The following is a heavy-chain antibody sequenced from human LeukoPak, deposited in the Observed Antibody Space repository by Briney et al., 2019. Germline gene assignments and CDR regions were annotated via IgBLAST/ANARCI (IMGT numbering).Heavy chain of an antibody. CDR2: IYYSGST. Sequence: SETLSLTCTVSGGSISSYYWSWIRQPPGKGLEWIGYIYYSGSTNYNPSLKSRVTISVDTSKNQFSPKLSAVTAADTAVYYCARDLAHCGGDCYGAFDIWGQGTMVTVSS. V-gene: IGHV4-59*01. CDR1: GGSISSYY. CDR3: ARDLAHCGGDCYGAFDI. D-gene: IGHD2-21*02. J-gene: IGHJ3*02.